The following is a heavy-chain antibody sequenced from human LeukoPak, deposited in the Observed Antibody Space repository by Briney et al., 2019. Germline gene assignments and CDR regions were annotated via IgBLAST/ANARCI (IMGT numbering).Heavy chain of an antibody. V-gene: IGHV3-48*01. Sequence: GGSLRLSCAASGFTFSSYSMNWVRQAPGKGLEWVSYISSSSSTIYYADSVKGRFTISRDNAKNSLYLQMNSLRAEDTAVYYCARVGGYCSSTSCPNNWFDPWGQGTLVTASS. CDR3: ARVGGYCSSTSCPNNWFDP. D-gene: IGHD2-2*01. CDR2: ISSSSSTI. CDR1: GFTFSSYS. J-gene: IGHJ5*02.